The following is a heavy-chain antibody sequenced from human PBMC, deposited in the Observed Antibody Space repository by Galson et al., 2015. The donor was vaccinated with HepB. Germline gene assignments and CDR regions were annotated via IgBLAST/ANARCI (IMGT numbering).Heavy chain of an antibody. Sequence: PAPVKPTQTLTLTCTFSGFSLSTSGVGVGWIRQPPGKALEWLALIYWNDDKRYSPSLKSRLTVTKDTSKNRVVLIMSNMDPVDTATYFCAYSYYYHGSGSYFLFDYWGQGTLVTVSS. J-gene: IGHJ4*02. CDR3: AYSYYYHGSGSYFLFDY. D-gene: IGHD3-10*01. V-gene: IGHV2-5*01. CDR2: IYWNDDK. CDR1: GFSLSTSGVG.